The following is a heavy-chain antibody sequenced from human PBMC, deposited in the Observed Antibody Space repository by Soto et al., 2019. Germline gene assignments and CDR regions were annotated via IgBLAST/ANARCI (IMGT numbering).Heavy chain of an antibody. J-gene: IGHJ2*01. V-gene: IGHV1-8*01. D-gene: IGHD5-12*01. CDR3: ARAEREGYVSPWDFDL. CDR1: GYTCTSYD. Sequence: QVQLVQSWAEVKKPGASVKVSCKASGYTCTSYDINWVRQATGQGLAWLVWMNPNRGNTGYAQKFQGRATLTRNTSIRAAYMELRSLRSEHTAVYYCARAEREGYVSPWDFDLWGRGTLVTVSS. CDR2: MNPNRGNT.